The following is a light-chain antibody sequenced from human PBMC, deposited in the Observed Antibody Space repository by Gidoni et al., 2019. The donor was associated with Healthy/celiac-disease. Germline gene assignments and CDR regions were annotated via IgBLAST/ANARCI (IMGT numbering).Light chain of an antibody. J-gene: IGKJ1*01. CDR2: KAS. CDR3: QQYNSYSRT. V-gene: IGKV1-5*03. CDR1: QSISSW. Sequence: DIQMTQSPSTRSASVGERVTITCRPSQSISSWLAWYQQKPGKAPKLLIYKASSLESGVPSRFSGSGSGTEFTLTISSLQPDDFATYYCQQYNSYSRTFGQGTKVEIK.